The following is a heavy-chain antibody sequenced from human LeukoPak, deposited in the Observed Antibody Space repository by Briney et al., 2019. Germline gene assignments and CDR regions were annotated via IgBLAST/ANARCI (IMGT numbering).Heavy chain of an antibody. J-gene: IGHJ4*02. Sequence: GGSLRLSCAASGFTFSNAWMSWVRQAPGKGLEWVGRIKSKTDSGTTDYAAPVKGRFTISRDDSKNTLYPQMNSLKAEDTAVYYCTTEPYYDFWSGYYTIFDYWGQGTLVTVSS. CDR3: TTEPYYDFWSGYYTIFDY. CDR1: GFTFSNAW. CDR2: IKSKTDSGTT. V-gene: IGHV3-15*01. D-gene: IGHD3-3*01.